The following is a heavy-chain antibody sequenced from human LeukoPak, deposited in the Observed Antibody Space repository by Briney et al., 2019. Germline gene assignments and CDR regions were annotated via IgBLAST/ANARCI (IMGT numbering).Heavy chain of an antibody. D-gene: IGHD3-16*01. CDR2: ISGSGGST. J-gene: IGHJ6*03. Sequence: GGPLRLSCAASGFTFSSYAMSWVRQAPGKGLEWVSAISGSGGSTYYGDSVKGRFTISRDNSKNTLYLQMNSLRAEDTAVYYCAKQLGDYMDVWGKGTTVTVSS. V-gene: IGHV3-23*01. CDR3: AKQLGDYMDV. CDR1: GFTFSSYA.